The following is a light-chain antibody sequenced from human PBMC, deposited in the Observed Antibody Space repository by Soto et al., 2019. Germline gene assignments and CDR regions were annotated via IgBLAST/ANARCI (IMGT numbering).Light chain of an antibody. CDR3: SVWEDSVNGWV. CDR2: KDN. J-gene: IGLJ3*02. V-gene: IGLV1-47*01. CDR1: SSNIGSNF. Sequence: QSVLTQPPSASGTPGQRVTISCSGSSSNIGSNFVYWYQQLPGTAPKLLIYKDNQRRSGVPDRFSGSKSGTSVSLAISGLRPEDEAEYYCSVWEDSVNGWVFGGGTKVTVL.